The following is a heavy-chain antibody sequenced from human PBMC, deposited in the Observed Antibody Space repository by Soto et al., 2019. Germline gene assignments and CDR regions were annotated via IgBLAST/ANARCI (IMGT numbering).Heavy chain of an antibody. J-gene: IGHJ5*02. CDR3: ARDPLTLHKRWFDP. Sequence: ASVKVSCKASGYTFTSYAIHWVRQAPGQRLEWMGWINAGDGNTKYSQKFQGRVTITRDTSASTAYMDLSSLRSEDTAVYYCARDPLTLHKRWFDPWGQGTLVPVSS. V-gene: IGHV1-3*01. CDR2: INAGDGNT. D-gene: IGHD4-4*01. CDR1: GYTFTSYA.